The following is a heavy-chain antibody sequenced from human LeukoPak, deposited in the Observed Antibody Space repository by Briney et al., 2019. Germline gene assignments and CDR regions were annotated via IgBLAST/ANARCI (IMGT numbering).Heavy chain of an antibody. J-gene: IGHJ4*02. V-gene: IGHV3-9*01. CDR1: GFTFDDYA. CDR2: IIWNSGSI. Sequence: PGRSLRLSCAASGFTFDDYAMHWFRQAPGKGLEWISGIIWNSGSIGYADSVKGRFTISRDNAKNSLYLQMNSLGAEDRALYYCAKDGAYSGSYGGFDYWRQGTLVTDSS. CDR3: AKDGAYSGSYGGFDY. D-gene: IGHD1-26*01.